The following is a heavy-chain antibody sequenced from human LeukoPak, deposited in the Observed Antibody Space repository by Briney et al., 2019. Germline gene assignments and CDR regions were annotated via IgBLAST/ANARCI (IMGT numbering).Heavy chain of an antibody. CDR3: AACFWSGYYFDY. Sequence: ASVKVSCKASGYTFTSYGISWVRQAPGQGLEWMGWISGYNGNTNYAQKLQGRVTMTTDTSTSTVYMELRSLRSEDAAVYYCAACFWSGYYFDYWGQGTLVTVSS. D-gene: IGHD3-3*01. V-gene: IGHV1-18*01. CDR2: ISGYNGNT. J-gene: IGHJ4*02. CDR1: GYTFTSYG.